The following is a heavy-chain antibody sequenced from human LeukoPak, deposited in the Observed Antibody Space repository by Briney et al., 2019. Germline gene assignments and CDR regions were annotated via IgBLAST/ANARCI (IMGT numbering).Heavy chain of an antibody. V-gene: IGHV3-7*01. D-gene: IGHD3-22*01. CDR3: ARDYYDSSGYYHVGYFDY. CDR1: GFTFSSYW. Sequence: GGSLRLSCAASGFTFSSYWMGWVRQAPGKGLEGVANIKQDGSEKYYVDSVKGRFTISRDNAKNSLYLQMNSLRAEDTAVYYCARDYYDSSGYYHVGYFDYWGQGTLVTVSS. CDR2: IKQDGSEK. J-gene: IGHJ4*02.